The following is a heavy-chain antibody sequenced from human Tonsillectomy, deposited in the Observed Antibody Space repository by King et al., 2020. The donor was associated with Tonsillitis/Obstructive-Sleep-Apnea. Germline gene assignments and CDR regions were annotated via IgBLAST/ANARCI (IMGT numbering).Heavy chain of an antibody. J-gene: IGHJ6*03. CDR2: ISGNGGST. CDR3: VKGTSGEFYYYYMDV. D-gene: IGHD3-10*01. V-gene: IGHV3-64D*06. Sequence: VQLVESGGTLVQPGGSLRLSCSASGFTFSSYAMHWVRQAPGKGLEYVSAISGNGGSTYYADSVKGRFTISRDNSKNTLYLQMSSLRAEDTALYYCVKGTSGEFYYYYMDVWGKGTTVTVSS. CDR1: GFTFSSYA.